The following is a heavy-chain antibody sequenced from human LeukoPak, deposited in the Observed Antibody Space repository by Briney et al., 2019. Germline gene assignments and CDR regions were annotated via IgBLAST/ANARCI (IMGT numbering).Heavy chain of an antibody. CDR2: IDYSGST. D-gene: IGHD6-13*01. CDR1: GGSVTFSSYY. V-gene: IGHV4-39*02. CDR3: ARDRIAYYYYYGMDV. J-gene: IGHJ6*02. Sequence: PSETLSLTCIVSGGSVTFSSYYWGWIRQPPGKGLEWIGSIDYSGSTYYNASLKSRLTISVETTKDQFSLKLSSVTAADTAVYYCARDRIAYYYYYGMDVWGQGTTVTVSS.